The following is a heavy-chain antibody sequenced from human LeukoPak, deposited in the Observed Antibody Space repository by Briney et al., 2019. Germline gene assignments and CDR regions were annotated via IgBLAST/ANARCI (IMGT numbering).Heavy chain of an antibody. Sequence: SETLSLTCTVSGGSISSGDYYWSWIRQPPGTGLEWIGYIYYSGSLYYNPSLKSRVRISLDTSKNQFSLKLTSVTAADTAVYYCARDSSRIYGMDVWGQGTTVTVSS. J-gene: IGHJ6*02. D-gene: IGHD6-13*01. V-gene: IGHV4-30-4*01. CDR3: ARDSSRIYGMDV. CDR1: GGSISSGDYY. CDR2: IYYSGSL.